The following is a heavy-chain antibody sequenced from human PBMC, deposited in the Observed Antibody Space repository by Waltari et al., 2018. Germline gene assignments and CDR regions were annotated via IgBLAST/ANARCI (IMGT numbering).Heavy chain of an antibody. J-gene: IGHJ5*02. Sequence: EVQLMESGGGLVQPGGSLRLSCAVSGFSVSGVYMTWVRQAPGKGLQWVSIIYSGGSTYYADSVKGRFTISRDNSKNTVFLQMNSLRVDDTAVYYCARPVGNETWGQGTLVTVSS. D-gene: IGHD1-26*01. CDR1: GFSVSGVY. CDR2: IYSGGST. CDR3: ARPVGNET. V-gene: IGHV3-53*01.